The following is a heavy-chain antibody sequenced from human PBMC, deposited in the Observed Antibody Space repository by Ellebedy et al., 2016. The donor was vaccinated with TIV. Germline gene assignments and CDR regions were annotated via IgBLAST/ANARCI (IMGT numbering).Heavy chain of an antibody. D-gene: IGHD3-22*01. CDR1: GGSISSGGYY. CDR3: ARSSGYYYFPDY. J-gene: IGHJ4*02. CDR2: IYYSRST. V-gene: IGHV4-31*03. Sequence: SETLSLTCTVSGGSISSGGYYWSWIRQHPGKGLEWIGYIYYSRSTYYNPSLKSRLTISVDTSKNQFSLKLSSVTAADTAVYYCARSSGYYYFPDYWGQGTLVTVSS.